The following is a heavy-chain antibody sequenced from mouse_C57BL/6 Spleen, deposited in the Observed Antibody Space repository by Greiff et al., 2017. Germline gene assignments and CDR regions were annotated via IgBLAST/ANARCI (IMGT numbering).Heavy chain of an antibody. CDR2: INPSNGGT. CDR3: ARGYYYGSSSDWFDY. CDR1: GYTFTSYW. D-gene: IGHD1-1*01. Sequence: QVQLQQPGTELVKPGASVKLSCKASGYTFTSYWMHWVKQRPGQGLEWIGNINPSNGGTNYNEKFKSKATLTVDKSSSTAYMQLSSLTSEDSAVYDGARGYYYGSSSDWFDYWGQGTLVTVSA. J-gene: IGHJ3*01. V-gene: IGHV1-53*01.